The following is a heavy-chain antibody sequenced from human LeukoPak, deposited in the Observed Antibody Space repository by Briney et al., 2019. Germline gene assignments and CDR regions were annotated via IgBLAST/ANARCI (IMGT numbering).Heavy chain of an antibody. CDR2: IWYDGSNK. Sequence: SGGSLRLSCAASGFTFSSYGMHWVRQAPGKGLEWVAVIWYDGSNKYYADSVKGRFTISRDNSKNTLYLQMNSLRAEDTAVYYCASGTREMATISATGLFDYWGQGTLVTVSS. CDR3: ASGTREMATISATGLFDY. V-gene: IGHV3-33*01. CDR1: GFTFSSYG. J-gene: IGHJ4*02. D-gene: IGHD5-24*01.